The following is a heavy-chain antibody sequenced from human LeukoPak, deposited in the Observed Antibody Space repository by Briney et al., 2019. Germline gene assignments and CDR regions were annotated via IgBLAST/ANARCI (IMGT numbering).Heavy chain of an antibody. Sequence: PGGSLRLSCAASGFTFSNYAMHWVRQAPGKGLEWVAVISYDGSTKYYADSVKGRFTISRDNSKNTLYLQMSSLRGDDTAVYYCARGFGSGSYWHNWFDPWGQGTLVTVSS. CDR2: ISYDGSTK. CDR1: GFTFSNYA. J-gene: IGHJ5*02. CDR3: ARGFGSGSYWHNWFDP. D-gene: IGHD3-10*01. V-gene: IGHV3-30*03.